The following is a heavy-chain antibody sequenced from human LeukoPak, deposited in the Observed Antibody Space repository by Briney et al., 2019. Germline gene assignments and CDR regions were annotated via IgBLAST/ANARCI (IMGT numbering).Heavy chain of an antibody. Sequence: AGGSLRLSCAASGFTFSSYGMHWVRQAPRKGLEWVAVIWYDGSNKYYADSVKGRFTISRDNSKNTLYLQMNSLRAEDTAVYYCAKDPFGYDFWSGYPSPMDVWGKETTVTVSS. CDR1: GFTFSSYG. V-gene: IGHV3-33*06. D-gene: IGHD3-3*01. J-gene: IGHJ6*03. CDR2: IWYDGSNK. CDR3: AKDPFGYDFWSGYPSPMDV.